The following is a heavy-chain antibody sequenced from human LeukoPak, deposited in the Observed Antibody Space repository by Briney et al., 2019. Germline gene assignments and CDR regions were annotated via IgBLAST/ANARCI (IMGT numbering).Heavy chain of an antibody. Sequence: GGSLRLSCEASGFTFRNYWMSWVRQAPGKGLEWVASINQRGSAIFYVDSVRGRFSVSRDNAKNSLFLQMNSLRADDTAFYYCAKLLRDVTIYDFWGPGALVTVSS. CDR1: GFTFRNYW. D-gene: IGHD3/OR15-3a*01. CDR3: AKLLRDVTIYDF. V-gene: IGHV3-7*01. CDR2: INQRGSAI. J-gene: IGHJ1*01.